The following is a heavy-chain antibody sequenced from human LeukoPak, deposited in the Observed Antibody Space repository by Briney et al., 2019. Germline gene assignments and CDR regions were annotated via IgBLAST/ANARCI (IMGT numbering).Heavy chain of an antibody. CDR1: GFTLSTFG. CDR2: ITGSSSTI. V-gene: IGHV3-48*02. D-gene: IGHD3-10*01. CDR3: ARASSGFDI. Sequence: GGSLRLSCAASGFTLSTFGMNWVRQAPGKGLEWVSYITGSSSTIYYADSVKGRFTISRDNAKNSLYLQMNSLRDEDTAVYYCARASSGFDIWGQGTMVTVSS. J-gene: IGHJ3*02.